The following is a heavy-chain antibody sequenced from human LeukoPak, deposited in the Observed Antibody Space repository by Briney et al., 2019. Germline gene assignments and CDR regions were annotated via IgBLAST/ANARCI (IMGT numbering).Heavy chain of an antibody. CDR1: GFTFSDYN. Sequence: GGSLRLSCAASGFTFSDYNMRWIRQAPGKGLEWVSSISRSGSTKYYADSVKGRFTISRDNAKNSLFLQMNSLRAEDTAVYYCAKDMISWGQGTLVTVSS. CDR3: AKDMIS. D-gene: IGHD3-22*01. V-gene: IGHV3-11*01. CDR2: ISRSGSTK. J-gene: IGHJ5*02.